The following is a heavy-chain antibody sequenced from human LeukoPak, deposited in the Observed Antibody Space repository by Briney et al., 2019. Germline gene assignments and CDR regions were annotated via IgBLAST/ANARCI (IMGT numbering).Heavy chain of an antibody. Sequence: PSETLSLTCTVSGGSISSYYWSWIRQPPGKGLEWIGYIYYSGSTNYNPSLKSRVTISVDTSKNQFSLKLSSVTAADTAVYYCERLRTGEAGFDYWGQGTLVTVSS. V-gene: IGHV4-59*01. CDR1: GGSISSYY. CDR3: ERLRTGEAGFDY. D-gene: IGHD7-27*01. J-gene: IGHJ4*02. CDR2: IYYSGST.